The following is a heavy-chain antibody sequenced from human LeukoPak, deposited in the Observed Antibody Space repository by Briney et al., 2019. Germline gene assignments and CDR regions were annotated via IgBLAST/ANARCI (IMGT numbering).Heavy chain of an antibody. CDR2: IYPGDSDT. V-gene: IGHV5-51*01. D-gene: IGHD3-3*01. Sequence: GESLKISCKGSGYSFTNYWIGWVRQMPGKGLEWMGIIYPGDSDTRYSPSFQGQVTISADKSISTAYLQWSSLKASDTAMYYCARHGPGEDYDFWSGPAEYFQHWGQGTLVTVSS. CDR1: GYSFTNYW. J-gene: IGHJ1*01. CDR3: ARHGPGEDYDFWSGPAEYFQH.